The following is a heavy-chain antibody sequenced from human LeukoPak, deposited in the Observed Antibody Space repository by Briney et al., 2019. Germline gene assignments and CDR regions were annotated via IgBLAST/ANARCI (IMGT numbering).Heavy chain of an antibody. CDR3: ARGSTTTHYYYNMDV. V-gene: IGHV1-2*04. J-gene: IGHJ6*02. D-gene: IGHD2/OR15-2a*01. CDR2: INLNTGGT. CDR1: GYTFTGYY. Sequence: ASVKVPCKASGYTFTGYYMHWVRQAPGQGLEWIGWINLNTGGTKNAQKFQGWVTMTRDTSISTVYMELSRLTADDTAVYYCARGSTTTHYYYNMDVWGQGTTVTVSS.